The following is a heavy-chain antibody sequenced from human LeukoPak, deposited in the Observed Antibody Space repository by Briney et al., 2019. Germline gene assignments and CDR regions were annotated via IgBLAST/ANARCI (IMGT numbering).Heavy chain of an antibody. CDR2: IGTAGDT. CDR3: ARVFSGYCSGGSCSTPYGMDV. J-gene: IGHJ6*02. CDR1: GFTFSSYD. D-gene: IGHD2-15*01. V-gene: IGHV3-13*04. Sequence: LSGRSLRLSCAASGFTFSSYDMHWVRQATGKGLEWVSAIGTAGDTYYPGSVKGRFTISRENAKNSLYPQMNSLRAGDTAVYYCARVFSGYCSGGSCSTPYGMDVWGQGTTVTVSS.